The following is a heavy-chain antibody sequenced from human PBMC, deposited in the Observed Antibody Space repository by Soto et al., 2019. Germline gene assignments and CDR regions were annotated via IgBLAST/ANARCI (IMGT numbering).Heavy chain of an antibody. CDR3: ARIAASGRGWDF. J-gene: IGHJ6*02. D-gene: IGHD6-13*01. CDR2: IKQDGSEE. CDR1: GFTFSSYW. V-gene: IGHV3-7*01. Sequence: EVQLVESGGGLVQPGGSLRLSCVDSGFTFSSYWMSWVRQAPVKGLEWVGNIKQDGSEENYADSVKGRFTISRDNAKNSMYLKMNSLRVEDTAVYYCARIAASGRGWDFWGQGTTVVVSS.